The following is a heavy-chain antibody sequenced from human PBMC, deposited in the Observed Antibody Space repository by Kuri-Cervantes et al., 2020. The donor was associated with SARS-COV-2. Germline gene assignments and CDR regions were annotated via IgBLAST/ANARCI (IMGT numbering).Heavy chain of an antibody. D-gene: IGHD2-2*01. J-gene: IGHJ5*02. Sequence: APVKVSCKVSGYTLTELSMHWVRQAPGKGLEWMGGFDPEDGETIYAQKFQGRVTMTRDTSISTAYMELSRLRSDDTAVYYCARDPLVVVPAAIEFDPWAREPWSPSPQ. CDR3: ARDPLVVVPAAIEFDP. CDR2: FDPEDGET. CDR1: GYTLTELS. V-gene: IGHV1-24*01.